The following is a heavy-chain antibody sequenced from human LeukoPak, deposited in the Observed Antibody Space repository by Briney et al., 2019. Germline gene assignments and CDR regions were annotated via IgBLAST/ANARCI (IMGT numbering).Heavy chain of an antibody. CDR1: GFTFSHYA. J-gene: IGHJ4*02. CDR2: ISYDGSNK. Sequence: GGSLRLSCAASGFTFSHYAMHWVRQAPGKGLEWVAVISYDGSNKYYADSVKGRFTISRDDSKNALDLQMNSLRPEASAMYYCARSPAPTRSSWLYLDYWGQGTQVTVSS. D-gene: IGHD6-13*01. CDR3: ARSPAPTRSSWLYLDY. V-gene: IGHV3-30-3*01.